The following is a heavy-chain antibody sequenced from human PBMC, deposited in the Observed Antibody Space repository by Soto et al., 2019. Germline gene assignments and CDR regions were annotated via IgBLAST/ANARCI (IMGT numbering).Heavy chain of an antibody. D-gene: IGHD1-1*01. CDR2: IKQDGSEK. CDR3: ARAGVRYNWNDFDY. CDR1: GFTFSSYW. V-gene: IGHV3-7*03. J-gene: IGHJ4*02. Sequence: GESLKISCAASGFTFSSYWMSWVRQAPGKGLEWVANIKQDGSEKYYVDSVKGRFTISRDNAKNSLYLQMNSLRAEDTAVYYCARAGVRYNWNDFDYWGQGTLVTVSS.